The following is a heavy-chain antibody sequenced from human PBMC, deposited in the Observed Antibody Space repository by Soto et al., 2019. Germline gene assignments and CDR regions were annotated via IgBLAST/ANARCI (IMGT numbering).Heavy chain of an antibody. D-gene: IGHD3-16*02. CDR1: GGSISSSSYY. Sequence: PSETLSLTCTVSGGSISSSSYYWGWIRQPPGKGLEWIGSIYYSGSTYYNPSLKSRVTISVDTSKNQFSLKLSSVTAADTAVYYCAKRGGYDYVWKSYRPDSWGQGTLVTVSS. J-gene: IGHJ4*02. V-gene: IGHV4-39*01. CDR3: AKRGGYDYVWKSYRPDS. CDR2: IYYSGST.